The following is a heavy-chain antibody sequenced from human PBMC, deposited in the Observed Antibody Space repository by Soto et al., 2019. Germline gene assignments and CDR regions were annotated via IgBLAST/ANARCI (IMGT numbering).Heavy chain of an antibody. D-gene: IGHD4-17*01. CDR3: ARDAYFGDYQTYYYYMDV. J-gene: IGHJ6*03. Sequence: GGSLRLSCAASGFTFSSYSMNWVRQAPGKGLEWVSSISSSSSYIYYADSVKGRFTISRDNAKNSLYLQMNSLRAEDTAVYYCARDAYFGDYQTYYYYMDVWGKGTTVTVSS. CDR2: ISSSSSYI. V-gene: IGHV3-21*01. CDR1: GFTFSSYS.